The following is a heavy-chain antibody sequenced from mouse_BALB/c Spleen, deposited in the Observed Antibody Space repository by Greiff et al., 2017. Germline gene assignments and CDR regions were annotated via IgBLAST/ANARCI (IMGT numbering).Heavy chain of an antibody. CDR2: ISSGGST. J-gene: IGHJ3*01. V-gene: IGHV5-6-5*01. CDR3: AREEDYDALAY. CDR1: GFTFSSYA. Sequence: EVQLVESGGGLVKPGGSLKLSCAASGFTFSSYAMSWVRQTPEKRLEWVASISSGGSTYYPDSVKGRFTISRDNARNILYLQMSSLRSEDTAMYYCAREEDYDALAYWGQGTLVTVSA. D-gene: IGHD2-4*01.